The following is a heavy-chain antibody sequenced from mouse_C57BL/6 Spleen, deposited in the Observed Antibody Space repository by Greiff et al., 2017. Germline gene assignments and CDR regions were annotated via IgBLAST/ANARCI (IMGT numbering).Heavy chain of an antibody. D-gene: IGHD3-2*02. CDR3: TTGAQGY. Sequence: VQLKESGAELVRPGASVKLSCTASGFNIKDDYMHWVKQRPEQGLEWIGWIDPENGDTEYASKFQGKATITADTSSNTAYLQLSSLTSEDTAVYYCTTGAQGYWGQGTTLTVSS. CDR1: GFNIKDDY. CDR2: IDPENGDT. V-gene: IGHV14-4*01. J-gene: IGHJ2*01.